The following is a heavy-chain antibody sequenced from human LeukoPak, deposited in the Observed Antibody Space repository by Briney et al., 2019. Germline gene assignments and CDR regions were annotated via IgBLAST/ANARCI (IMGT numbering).Heavy chain of an antibody. CDR2: ISGSGGST. CDR1: GFTFSGFA. J-gene: IGHJ4*02. Sequence: GGSLRLSCAASGFTFSGFAMSWVRRTPGKGLEWVSAISGSGGSTYYADSVKGRFTISRDNSKNTLYLQMNSLRAEDTAVYYCAKDEAYCGGDCYSGTIDYWGQGTLVTVSS. V-gene: IGHV3-23*01. D-gene: IGHD2-21*02. CDR3: AKDEAYCGGDCYSGTIDY.